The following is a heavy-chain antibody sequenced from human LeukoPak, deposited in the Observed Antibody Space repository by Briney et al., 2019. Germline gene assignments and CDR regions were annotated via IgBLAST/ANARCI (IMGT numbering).Heavy chain of an antibody. D-gene: IGHD6-13*01. CDR1: GVMFSSHW. V-gene: IGHV3-7*03. J-gene: IGHJ4*02. Sequence: GGTLTLSCTASGVMFSSHWLSWIRQAQGPGLEWVANINLDESQKSNMDSVRGRFTIYRDNARNSLYLQMNSLRAEDTAVYYCARDGEAPGIFFDLWGQGTPVTVSS. CDR3: ARDGEAPGIFFDL. CDR2: INLDESQK.